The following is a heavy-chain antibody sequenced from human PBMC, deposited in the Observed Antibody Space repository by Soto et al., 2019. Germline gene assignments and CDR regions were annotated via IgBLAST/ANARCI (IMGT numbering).Heavy chain of an antibody. CDR1: GYAFTTHA. CDR2: INGGTGQT. J-gene: IGHJ6*02. D-gene: IGHD1-1*01. V-gene: IGHV1-3*01. Sequence: ASVKVSCKASGYAFTTHAMHWVRQAPGQSLEWMGWINGGTGQTKHSQRFQGRVNITRDTSASTAYMDLSSLRSEDTAVYYCARGKGMEENYYYYGLDIWGQGTTVTVSS. CDR3: ARGKGMEENYYYYGLDI.